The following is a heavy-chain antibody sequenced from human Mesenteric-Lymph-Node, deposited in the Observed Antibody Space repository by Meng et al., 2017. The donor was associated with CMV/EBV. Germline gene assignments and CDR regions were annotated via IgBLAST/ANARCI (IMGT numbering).Heavy chain of an antibody. D-gene: IGHD2-15*01. Sequence: ESLKISCTVSGYSISSGYYWGWIRQPPGKGLEWIGSIYHSGSTYYNPSLKSRVTISVDTSKTQFSLKLSPVTAADTAVYYCARASYCSGGSCYSNYGMDVWGQGTTVTVSS. CDR2: IYHSGST. CDR3: ARASYCSGGSCYSNYGMDV. V-gene: IGHV4-38-2*02. J-gene: IGHJ6*02. CDR1: GYSISSGYY.